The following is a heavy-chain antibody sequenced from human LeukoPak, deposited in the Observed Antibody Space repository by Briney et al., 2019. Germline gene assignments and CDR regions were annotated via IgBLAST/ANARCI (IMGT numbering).Heavy chain of an antibody. D-gene: IGHD1-20*01. CDR2: VSNNGIDK. CDR3: AKGITRDSYYLDY. Sequence: GGSLRLSCAASGFTFSSYWMHWVRQAPGKGLEWVAFVSNNGIDKHYGDSVQGRFSISRDNSKNTLYLEMKSLRVEDTAMYYCAKGITRDSYYLDYWGQGTLVTVSS. CDR1: GFTFSSYW. J-gene: IGHJ4*02. V-gene: IGHV3-30*18.